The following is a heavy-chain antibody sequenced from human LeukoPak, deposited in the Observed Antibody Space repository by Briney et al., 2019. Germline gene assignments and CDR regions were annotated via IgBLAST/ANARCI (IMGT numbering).Heavy chain of an antibody. Sequence: PGGSLRLSCAASGFTFSSYDMDWVRQAPGKGLEWVSYISGSSRTTYYADSVKGRFIISRDNSKNTLYLQMNSLRAEDTAVYYCAKEPLTRYQLPHRGFDYWGQGTLVTVSS. V-gene: IGHV3-48*01. D-gene: IGHD2-2*01. CDR3: AKEPLTRYQLPHRGFDY. CDR2: ISGSSRTT. J-gene: IGHJ4*02. CDR1: GFTFSSYD.